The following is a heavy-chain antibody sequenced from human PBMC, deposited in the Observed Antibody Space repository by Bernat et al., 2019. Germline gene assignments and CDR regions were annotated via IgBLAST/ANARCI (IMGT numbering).Heavy chain of an antibody. D-gene: IGHD3-10*01. CDR1: GGSISSSSYY. Sequence: QLQLQESGPGLVKPSETLSLTCTVSGGSISSSSYYWGWIRQPPGKGLEWIGSIYYSGSTYYNPSLKSRVTISVDTSKNQFSLKLSSVTAADTAVYYCASHTPHYDSGSGRPKHNLFDPWGQGTLVTVSS. J-gene: IGHJ5*02. V-gene: IGHV4-39*01. CDR3: ASHTPHYDSGSGRPKHNLFDP. CDR2: IYYSGST.